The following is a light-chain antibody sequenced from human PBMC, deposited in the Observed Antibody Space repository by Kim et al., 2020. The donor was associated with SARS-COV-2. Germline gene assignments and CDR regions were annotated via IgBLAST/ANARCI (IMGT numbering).Light chain of an antibody. V-gene: IGKV3-11*01. J-gene: IGKJ4*01. Sequence: VLTQSPATLSLSPGERATLSCRASQSVSNNLAWYQQKPGQAPRLLIYNASNRATGIPVRFSGSGSGTDFTLTISSLEPEDSAVYYCQQRSNWLTFGGGTKVDIK. CDR1: QSVSNN. CDR2: NAS. CDR3: QQRSNWLT.